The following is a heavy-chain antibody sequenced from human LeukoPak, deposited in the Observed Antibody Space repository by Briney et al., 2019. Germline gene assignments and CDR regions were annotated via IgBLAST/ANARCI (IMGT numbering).Heavy chain of an antibody. CDR1: GGSISGYY. CDR2: IYTSGSA. V-gene: IGHV4-4*07. Sequence: KPSETLSLTCTVSGGSISGYYWSWIRQPAGKGLEWIGRIYTSGSANYNPSLKSRVTMSLDTSKNQFSLNLSPVTAADTAVYYCARDILFGGSFHFDYWGQGTLVTVSS. D-gene: IGHD1-26*01. J-gene: IGHJ4*02. CDR3: ARDILFGGSFHFDY.